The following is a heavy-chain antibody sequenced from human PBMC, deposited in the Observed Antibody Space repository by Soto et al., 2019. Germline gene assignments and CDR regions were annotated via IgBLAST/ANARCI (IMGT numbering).Heavy chain of an antibody. J-gene: IGHJ6*02. CDR1: GYTFTSYG. V-gene: IGHV1-18*01. Sequence: GASVKVSCKASGYTFTSYGISWVRQAPGQGLEWMGWISAYNGNTNYAQKLQGRVTMTTDTSTSTAYMELRSLRSDDTAVYYCARDSRGDFWSGYYTSHYYYGMDFWGQGTTVTVSS. CDR3: ARDSRGDFWSGYYTSHYYYGMDF. D-gene: IGHD3-3*01. CDR2: ISAYNGNT.